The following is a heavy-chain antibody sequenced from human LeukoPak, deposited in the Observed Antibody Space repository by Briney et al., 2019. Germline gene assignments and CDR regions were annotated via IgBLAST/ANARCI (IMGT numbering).Heavy chain of an antibody. V-gene: IGHV4-59*01. CDR3: ATGYYEPFAT. CDR2: DTGKT. D-gene: IGHD2/OR15-2a*01. J-gene: IGHJ5*02. CDR1: GASLSSYY. Sequence: SETLSLTCSFSGASLSSYYWDRLRQPPGKGLEWIGYDTGKTDSNPSLKSRVSISLDTSKKQFSLRLRSLTSADSAVYYCATGYYEPFATWGPGILVTVSS.